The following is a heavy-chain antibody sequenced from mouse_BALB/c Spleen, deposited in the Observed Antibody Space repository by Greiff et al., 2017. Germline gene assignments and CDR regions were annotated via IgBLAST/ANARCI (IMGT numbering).Heavy chain of an antibody. J-gene: IGHJ3*01. CDR3: ARHSLYDYDEGFAY. Sequence: EVKVVESGGGLVQPGGSLKLSCAASGFTFSSYAMSWVRQTPEKRLEWVATISSGGSYTYYPDSVKGRFTISRDNAKNTLYLQMSSLRSEDTAMYYCARHSLYDYDEGFAYWGQGTLVTVSA. V-gene: IGHV5-9-3*01. CDR2: ISSGGSYT. CDR1: GFTFSSYA. D-gene: IGHD2-4*01.